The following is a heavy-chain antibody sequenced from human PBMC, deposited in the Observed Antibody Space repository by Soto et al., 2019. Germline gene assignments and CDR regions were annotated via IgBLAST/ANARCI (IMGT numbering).Heavy chain of an antibody. D-gene: IGHD3-22*01. V-gene: IGHV1-69*12. CDR3: SRDKGYYDSSGYYPIYYFDY. J-gene: IGHJ4*02. CDR2: IIPIFGTA. CDR1: GGTFSSYA. Sequence: QVQLVQSGAEVKKPGSSVKVSCKASGGTFSSYAISWVRQAPGQGLEWMGGIIPIFGTANYAQKFQGRVTITADESTSTGYMELSSLRSEDTAVYYCSRDKGYYDSSGYYPIYYFDYWGQGTLVTVSS.